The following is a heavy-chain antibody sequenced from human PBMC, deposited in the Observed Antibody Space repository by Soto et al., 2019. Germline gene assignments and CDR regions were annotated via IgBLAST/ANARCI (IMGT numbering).Heavy chain of an antibody. CDR3: ARVGRYYYDSVAAFDI. J-gene: IGHJ3*02. Sequence: ASVKVSCKASGYTFTGYYMHWVRQAPGQGLEWMGWINPNIGGTNYAQKFQGWVTMTRDTSISTAYMELSRQRSDDTAVYYCARVGRYYYDSVAAFDIWGQGTMVTVSS. CDR1: GYTFTGYY. V-gene: IGHV1-2*04. D-gene: IGHD3-22*01. CDR2: INPNIGGT.